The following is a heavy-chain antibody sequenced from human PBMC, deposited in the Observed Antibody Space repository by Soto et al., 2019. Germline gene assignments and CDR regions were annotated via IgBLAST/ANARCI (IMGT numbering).Heavy chain of an antibody. J-gene: IGHJ5*02. D-gene: IGHD2-15*01. CDR2: ISSSSSYI. V-gene: IGHV3-21*01. CDR3: ARDLTRCSGGSCSYGGIFWFDP. Sequence: PGGSLRLSCAASGFTFSSYSMNWVRQAPGKGLEWVSSISSSSSYIYYADSVKGRFTISRDNAKNSLYLQMNSLRAEDTAVYYCARDLTRCSGGSCSYGGIFWFDPWGQGTLVTVSS. CDR1: GFTFSSYS.